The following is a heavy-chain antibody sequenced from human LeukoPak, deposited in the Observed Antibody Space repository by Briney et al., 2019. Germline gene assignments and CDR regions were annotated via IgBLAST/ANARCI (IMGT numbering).Heavy chain of an antibody. V-gene: IGHV1-2*02. Sequence: SCKASXYTFIAYYIHWVRPAPGQGLEWMGWINPNSGATNSTQKFLRRVTMTRDTSSSSAYMDLSRLTSDDTAVYYCARSSTDFYFYGMDAWGQGTTVTVSS. CDR1: XYTFIAYY. J-gene: IGHJ6*02. D-gene: IGHD4-17*01. CDR2: INPNSGAT. CDR3: ARSSTDFYFYGMDA.